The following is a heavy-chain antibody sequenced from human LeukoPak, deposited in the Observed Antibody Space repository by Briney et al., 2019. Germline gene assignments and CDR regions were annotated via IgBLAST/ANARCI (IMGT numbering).Heavy chain of an antibody. CDR3: ARDCDSSDLDY. Sequence: GGSLRLSCAASGFIFTNYFMSWVRQAPGKGLEWVASIKHDGSEKYYVDSVRGRFTISRDNSKNTLYPQMNSLRAEDTAVYYCARDCDSSDLDYWGQGTLVTVSS. CDR1: GFIFTNYF. J-gene: IGHJ4*02. D-gene: IGHD6-19*01. CDR2: IKHDGSEK. V-gene: IGHV3-7*01.